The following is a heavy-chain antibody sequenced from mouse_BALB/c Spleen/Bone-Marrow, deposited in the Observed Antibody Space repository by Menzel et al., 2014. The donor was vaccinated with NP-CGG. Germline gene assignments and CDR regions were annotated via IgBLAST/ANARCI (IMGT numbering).Heavy chain of an antibody. V-gene: IGHV1S41*01. J-gene: IGHJ4*01. CDR2: IAPGSGNI. D-gene: IGHD1-1*01. CDR1: GYTFTSYR. Sequence: DLVKPGASVKLSCKASGYTFTSYRINWVKRRPGQGLEWIGRIAPGSGNIYYNEMFKVKATLTVDASSSTAYIQLSSLSSEDSAVYFCARSYYVSSPYAMDYWGQGTSVTVSS. CDR3: ARSYYVSSPYAMDY.